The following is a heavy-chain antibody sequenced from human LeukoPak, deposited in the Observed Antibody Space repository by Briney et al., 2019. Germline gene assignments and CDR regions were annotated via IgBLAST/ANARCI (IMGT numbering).Heavy chain of an antibody. V-gene: IGHV3-33*01. CDR1: GFTFSSYG. Sequence: GRSLRLSCAASGFTFSSYGMHWVRQAPGKGLEWVAVIWYDGSNEYCADSVKGRFTISRDNSKNTLYLQMNSLRAEDTAVYYCARDHEWGRAYFDYWGQGTLVTVSS. D-gene: IGHD1-26*01. CDR2: IWYDGSNE. J-gene: IGHJ4*02. CDR3: ARDHEWGRAYFDY.